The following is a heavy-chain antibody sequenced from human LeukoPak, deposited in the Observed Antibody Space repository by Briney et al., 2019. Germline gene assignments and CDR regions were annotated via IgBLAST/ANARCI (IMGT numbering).Heavy chain of an antibody. D-gene: IGHD1-1*01. Sequence: PGGSLRLSCAASALSGSSIYMSCVRQAPGKVLEWVSFIYSDGTTYYADSVKGRFTISRDDSKNTLYLHMNSLRAEDTAVYYCARAPNWRFDHWGQGTLVTVSS. CDR3: ARAPNWRFDH. J-gene: IGHJ4*02. CDR2: IYSDGTT. CDR1: ALSGSSIY. V-gene: IGHV3-53*01.